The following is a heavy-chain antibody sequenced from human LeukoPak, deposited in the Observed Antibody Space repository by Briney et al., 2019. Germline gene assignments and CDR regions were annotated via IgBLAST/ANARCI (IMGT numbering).Heavy chain of an antibody. CDR1: GFTFDDYA. V-gene: IGHV3-9*01. Sequence: PGRSLRLSCAASGFTFDDYAMHWVRQAPGKGLEWVSGISWNSGSIGYADSVEGRFTISRDNAKNSLYLQMNSLRAEDTALYYCAKALAAAGTTCDYWGQGTLVTVSS. CDR3: AKALAAAGTTCDY. CDR2: ISWNSGSI. D-gene: IGHD6-13*01. J-gene: IGHJ4*02.